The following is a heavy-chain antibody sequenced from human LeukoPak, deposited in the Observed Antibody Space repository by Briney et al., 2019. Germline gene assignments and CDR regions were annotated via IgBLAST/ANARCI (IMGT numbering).Heavy chain of an antibody. CDR2: INPNSGGT. J-gene: IGHJ4*02. D-gene: IGHD3-10*01. Sequence: ASVKVSCKACGYTFTGYYMHCVRQVPGQGLEWMGWINPNSGGTNYAQKFQGRVTMTRDTSISTAYMELSRLRSDDTAVYYCARAARFGELLFDYWGQGTLVTVSS. CDR3: ARAARFGELLFDY. CDR1: GYTFTGYY. V-gene: IGHV1-2*02.